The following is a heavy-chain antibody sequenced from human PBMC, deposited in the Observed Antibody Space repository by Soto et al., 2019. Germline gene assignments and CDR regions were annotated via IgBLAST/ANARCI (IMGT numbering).Heavy chain of an antibody. CDR1: GYTFTSYG. CDR3: ASDAGVSGELYY. CDR2: ISAYNGNT. J-gene: IGHJ4*02. Sequence: QVQLVQSGAEVKKPGASVKVSCKASGYTFTSYGISWVRQAPGQGLEWMGWISAYNGNTNYAQKLQGRVTMTTDTSASTAYRELRSLRSDDTAVYYCASDAGVSGELYYWGQGTLVTVSS. V-gene: IGHV1-18*01. D-gene: IGHD3-16*01.